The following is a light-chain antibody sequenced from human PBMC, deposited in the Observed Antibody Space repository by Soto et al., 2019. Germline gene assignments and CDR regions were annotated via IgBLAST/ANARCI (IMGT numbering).Light chain of an antibody. CDR3: QQRSNWPPMLT. CDR1: QSVSSY. Sequence: EIVLTQSPATLSLSPGERATLSCGASQSVSSYLAWYQQKPGQAPRLLIYDASNRATGIPARFSGSGSGTDFTLTISSLEPEDFAVYYCQQRSNWPPMLTFGGGTKVEIK. J-gene: IGKJ4*01. V-gene: IGKV3-11*01. CDR2: DAS.